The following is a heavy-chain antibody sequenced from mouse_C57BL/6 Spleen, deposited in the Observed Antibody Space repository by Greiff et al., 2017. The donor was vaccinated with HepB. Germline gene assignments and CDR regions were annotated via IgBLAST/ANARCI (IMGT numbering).Heavy chain of an antibody. D-gene: IGHD1-1*01. CDR1: GFTFSDYG. CDR3: ARSYYYGSSSNWYFDV. J-gene: IGHJ1*03. Sequence: EVQLVESGGGLVKPGGSLKLSCAASGFTFSDYGMHWVRQAPEKGLEWVAYISSGSSTIYYADTVKGRFTISRDNAKNTLFLQMTSLRSEDTAMYYCARSYYYGSSSNWYFDVWGTGTTVTVSS. CDR2: ISSGSSTI. V-gene: IGHV5-17*01.